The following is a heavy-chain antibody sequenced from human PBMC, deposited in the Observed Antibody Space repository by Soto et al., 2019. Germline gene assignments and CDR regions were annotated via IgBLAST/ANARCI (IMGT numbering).Heavy chain of an antibody. CDR1: GYTLTELS. CDR2: FDPEDGET. D-gene: IGHD1-7*01. V-gene: IGHV1-24*01. Sequence: ASVKVSCKVSGYTLTELSMHWVRQAPGKGLEWMGGFDPEDGETIYAQKFQGRATMTEDTSTDTAYMELSSLRSEETAVYYCAAGLTGTTPFDIWGQGTMVTVSS. J-gene: IGHJ3*02. CDR3: AAGLTGTTPFDI.